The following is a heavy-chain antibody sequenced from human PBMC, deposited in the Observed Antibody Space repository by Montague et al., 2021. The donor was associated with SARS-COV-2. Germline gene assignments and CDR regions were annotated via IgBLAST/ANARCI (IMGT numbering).Heavy chain of an antibody. Sequence: SETLSLTCTVSGGSVTSGDYYWTWIRRPPGKGLEWIGYIYNTGRTNYNPSLKSRVTISMDTSKNQFSLKVDSVSAADTAVYYCATEMPAYDVFDIWGQGTMVTVSS. CDR1: GGSVTSGDYY. CDR3: ATEMPAYDVFDI. J-gene: IGHJ3*02. V-gene: IGHV4-61*08. CDR2: IYNTGRT. D-gene: IGHD2-2*01.